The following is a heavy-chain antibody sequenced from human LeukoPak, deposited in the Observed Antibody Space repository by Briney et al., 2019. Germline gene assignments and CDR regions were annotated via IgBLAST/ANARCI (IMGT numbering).Heavy chain of an antibody. D-gene: IGHD3-22*01. CDR1: GFTFSSYG. CDR2: IWYDGSNK. V-gene: IGHV3-33*01. J-gene: IGHJ5*02. Sequence: PGGSQRLSCAASGFTFSSYGMHWVRQAPGKGLEWVAVIWYDGSNKYCADSVKGRFTISRDNSKNTLYLQVNSLRAEDTAVYYCARARNDYDSSGFSALDLWGQGTLVTVSS. CDR3: ARARNDYDSSGFSALDL.